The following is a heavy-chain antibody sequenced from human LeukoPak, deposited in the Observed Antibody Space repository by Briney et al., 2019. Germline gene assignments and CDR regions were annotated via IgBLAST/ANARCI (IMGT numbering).Heavy chain of an antibody. D-gene: IGHD4-17*01. V-gene: IGHV4-4*02. CDR3: ARSAYGFDY. Sequence: PSETLSLTCAVSGGSISSSNWWSWVRQPPGKGLEWIGDISLSGNTNYNPSLKSRVTVSVDESKNQFSLRLSSVTAADTAVYYCARSAYGFDYWGQGTLVTVSS. CDR1: GGSISSSNW. J-gene: IGHJ4*02. CDR2: ISLSGNT.